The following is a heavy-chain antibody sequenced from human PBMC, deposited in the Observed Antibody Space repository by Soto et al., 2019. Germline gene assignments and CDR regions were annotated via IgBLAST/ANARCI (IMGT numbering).Heavy chain of an antibody. D-gene: IGHD3-16*02. CDR1: GGSFSGYY. CDR2: INHSGST. Sequence: QVQLQQWGAGLLKPSETLSLTCAVYGGSFSGYYWSWIRQPPGKGLEWIGEINHSGSTNYTPSLKSRVTISVDTSKNQFSLKLSSVTAADTAVYYCARARDYVWGSYRSLAFDIWGQGTMVTVSS. V-gene: IGHV4-34*01. CDR3: ARARDYVWGSYRSLAFDI. J-gene: IGHJ3*02.